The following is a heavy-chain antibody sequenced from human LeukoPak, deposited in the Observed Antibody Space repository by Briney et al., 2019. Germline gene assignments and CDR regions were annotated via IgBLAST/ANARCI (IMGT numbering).Heavy chain of an antibody. CDR1: GGSISSGSYY. D-gene: IGHD4-17*01. CDR2: IYTSGST. CDR3: ASAITVTTDY. J-gene: IGHJ4*02. V-gene: IGHV4-61*02. Sequence: PSQTLSLICTVSGGSISSGSYYWSWIRQPAGKGLEWIGRIYTSGSTNYNPSLKCRVTISVDTSKNQFSLKLSSVTAADTAVYYCASAITVTTDYWGQGTLVTVSS.